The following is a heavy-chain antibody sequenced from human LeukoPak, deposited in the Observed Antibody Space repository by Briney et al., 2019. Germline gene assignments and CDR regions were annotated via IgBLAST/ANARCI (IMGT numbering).Heavy chain of an antibody. CDR2: IIPILGIA. Sequence: ASVKVSCKASGGTFSSYAISWVRQAPGQGLEWMGRIIPILGIANYAQKFQGRVTVTADKSTSTAYMELSSLRSEDTAVYYCARERCSGGGCYSGTYYYGMDVWGQGTTVTVSS. CDR1: GGTFSSYA. J-gene: IGHJ6*02. D-gene: IGHD2-15*01. V-gene: IGHV1-69*04. CDR3: ARERCSGGGCYSGTYYYGMDV.